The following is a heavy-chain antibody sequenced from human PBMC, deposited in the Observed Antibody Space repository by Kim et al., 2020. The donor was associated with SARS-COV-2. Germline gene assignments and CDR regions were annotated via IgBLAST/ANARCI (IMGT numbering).Heavy chain of an antibody. CDR2: ISYDGSNK. CDR1: GFTFSSYA. J-gene: IGHJ6*02. D-gene: IGHD3-10*01. Sequence: GGSLRLSCAASGFTFSSYAMHWVRQAPGKGLEWVAVISYDGSNKYYADSVKGRFTISRDNSKNTLYLQMNSLRAEDTAVYYCAREATNYYGSGSYYNSYGMDVWGQGTTVTVSS. V-gene: IGHV3-30*04. CDR3: AREATNYYGSGSYYNSYGMDV.